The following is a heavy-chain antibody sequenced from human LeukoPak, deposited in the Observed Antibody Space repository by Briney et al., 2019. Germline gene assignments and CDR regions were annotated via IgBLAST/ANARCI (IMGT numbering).Heavy chain of an antibody. Sequence: KSGGSLRLSCAASGFTFSDHYMSWIRQAPGKGLEWVSYISSSGNIINYADSVKGRFTISRDNAKNSLYLQMNSLRAEDTAVYYCARGNFMVRGVTDYWGQGTLVTVSS. J-gene: IGHJ4*02. V-gene: IGHV3-11*01. CDR1: GFTFSDHY. CDR2: ISSSGNII. D-gene: IGHD3-10*01. CDR3: ARGNFMVRGVTDY.